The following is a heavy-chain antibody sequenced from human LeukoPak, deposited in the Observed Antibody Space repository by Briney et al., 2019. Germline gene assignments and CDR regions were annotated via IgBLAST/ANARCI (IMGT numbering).Heavy chain of an antibody. D-gene: IGHD2-21*02. CDR1: GGSISSSSYY. J-gene: IGHJ4*02. CDR3: AVEVTHTFSFDY. V-gene: IGHV4-39*07. CDR2: INHSGST. Sequence: SETLSLTCTVSGGSISSSSYYWGWIRQPPGKGLEWIGEINHSGSTNYNPSLKSRVTISVDTSKNQFSLKLSSVTAADTAVYYCAVEVTHTFSFDYWGQGTLVTVSS.